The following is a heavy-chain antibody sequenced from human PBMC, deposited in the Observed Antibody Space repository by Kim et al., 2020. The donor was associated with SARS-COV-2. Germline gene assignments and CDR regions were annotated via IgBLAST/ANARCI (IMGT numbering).Heavy chain of an antibody. J-gene: IGHJ4*02. D-gene: IGHD5-12*01. Sequence: SLRSRVTISVDTSKNQFSLKLSSVTAADTAVYYCASHWGYSGYDLYYFDYWGQGTLVTVSS. CDR3: ASHWGYSGYDLYYFDY. V-gene: IGHV4-31*02.